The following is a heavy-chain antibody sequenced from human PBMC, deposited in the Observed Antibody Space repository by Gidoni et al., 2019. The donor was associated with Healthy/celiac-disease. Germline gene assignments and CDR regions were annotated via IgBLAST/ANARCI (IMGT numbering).Heavy chain of an antibody. CDR1: GFTFSSYA. CDR2: ISYDGSNK. J-gene: IGHJ4*02. CDR3: ASGRLYGNAAMVLGPFDY. V-gene: IGHV3-30*04. Sequence: QVQLVESGGGVVQPGRSLRLSCAASGFTFSSYAMHLVRQAPGKGLEWVAVISYDGSNKYYADSVKGRFTISRDNSKNTLYLQMNSLRAEDTAVYYCASGRLYGNAAMVLGPFDYWGQGTLVTVSS. D-gene: IGHD5-18*01.